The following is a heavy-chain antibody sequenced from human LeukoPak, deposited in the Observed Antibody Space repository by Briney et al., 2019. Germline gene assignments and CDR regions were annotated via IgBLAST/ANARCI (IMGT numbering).Heavy chain of an antibody. D-gene: IGHD2-2*01. J-gene: IGHJ4*02. Sequence: SETLSLTCAVSGYSISSGYYWGWIRQPPGKGLEWIGSIYHSGSTYYNPSLKSRVTISVDTSKNQFSLKLSSVTAADTAVYYCARRYCSSTSCQIGYWGQGTLVTVSS. V-gene: IGHV4-38-2*01. CDR1: GYSISSGYY. CDR3: ARRYCSSTSCQIGY. CDR2: IYHSGST.